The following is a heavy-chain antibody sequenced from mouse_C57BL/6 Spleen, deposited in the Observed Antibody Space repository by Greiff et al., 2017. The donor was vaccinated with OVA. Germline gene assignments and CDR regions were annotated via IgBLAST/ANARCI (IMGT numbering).Heavy chain of an antibody. V-gene: IGHV1-69*01. D-gene: IGHD2-3*01. CDR2: IDPSDSST. J-gene: IGHJ2*01. CDR1: GYTFTSYW. Sequence: QVQLQQPGAELVMPGASVKLSCKASGYTFTSYWMHWVKQRPGQGLEWIGEIDPSDSSTNYNQKFKGKSTLTGDKSSSTAYMQLSSLTSEDSAVYYCARDDGYYGRYYFDYWGQGTTLTVSS. CDR3: ARDDGYYGRYYFDY.